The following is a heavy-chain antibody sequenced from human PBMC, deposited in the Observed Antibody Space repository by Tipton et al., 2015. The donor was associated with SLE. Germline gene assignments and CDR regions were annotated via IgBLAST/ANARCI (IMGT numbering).Heavy chain of an antibody. CDR2: IYYSGST. D-gene: IGHD2-15*01. CDR1: GGSFSSHL. Sequence: LRLSCIVSGGSFSSHLWSWIRQPPGKGLEWIGYIYYSGSTNYNPSLKSRVTISVDTSKNQFSLNLSSVTAADTAVYYCAREIGDCSGGICSNWFDPWGQGTLVTVSS. V-gene: IGHV4-59*11. CDR3: AREIGDCSGGICSNWFDP. J-gene: IGHJ5*02.